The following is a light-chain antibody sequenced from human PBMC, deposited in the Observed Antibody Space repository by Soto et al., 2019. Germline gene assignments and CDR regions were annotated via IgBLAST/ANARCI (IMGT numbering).Light chain of an antibody. J-gene: IGKJ4*01. V-gene: IGKV3-15*01. Sequence: EILMTQSPATLSVSPGERATLSCRASQSVSSNLAWYQQKPGQTPRLLIYGASTRATGIPARFSGSGSGTKFTLTISSLQSEDFAVYYCQQYNTWPPLTFGGGTKVEIK. CDR2: GAS. CDR1: QSVSSN. CDR3: QQYNTWPPLT.